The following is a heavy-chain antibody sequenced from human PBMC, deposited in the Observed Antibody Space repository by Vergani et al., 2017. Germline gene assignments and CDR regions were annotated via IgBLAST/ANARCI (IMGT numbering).Heavy chain of an antibody. V-gene: IGHV4-61*01. J-gene: IGHJ4*02. CDR2: IYYSGST. D-gene: IGHD6-19*01. CDR3: AGVWGSRGSGWYSDY. CDR1: GGSVSSCSYY. Sequence: QVQLQESGPGLVQPSETLSLTCTVSGGSVSSCSYYWSWLRQPPGKGLVWIGYIYYSGSTNYNPSLKSRVTISVDTSKNQFFLKLSSVTAADTAVYYCAGVWGSRGSGWYSDYWGQGTLVTVSS.